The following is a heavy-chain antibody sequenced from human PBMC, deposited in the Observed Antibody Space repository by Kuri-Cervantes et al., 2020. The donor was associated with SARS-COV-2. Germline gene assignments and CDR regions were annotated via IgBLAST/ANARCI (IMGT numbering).Heavy chain of an antibody. Sequence: ASVKVFCKASGYTFTSYGISWVRQAPGQGLEWMGWISAYNGNTNYAQKLQGRVTMTTDTSTSTAYMELRSLRSDDTAVYHCARAFCSSTSCYYFDYWGQGTLVTVSS. J-gene: IGHJ4*02. CDR1: GYTFTSYG. D-gene: IGHD2-2*01. CDR2: ISAYNGNT. CDR3: ARAFCSSTSCYYFDY. V-gene: IGHV1-18*01.